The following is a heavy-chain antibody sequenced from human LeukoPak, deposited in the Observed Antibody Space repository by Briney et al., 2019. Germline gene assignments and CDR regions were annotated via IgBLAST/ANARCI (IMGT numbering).Heavy chain of an antibody. CDR2: INPNSGGT. J-gene: IGHJ1*01. V-gene: IGHV1-2*02. Sequence: ASVKVSCKASGYTFTGYYMHWVRQAPGQGLEWMGWINPNSGGTNYAQKFQGRVTMTRDTSISTAYMEPSRLRSDDTAVYYCARVGYSGSYALFEYFQHWGQGTLVTVSS. D-gene: IGHD1-26*01. CDR3: ARVGYSGSYALFEYFQH. CDR1: GYTFTGYY.